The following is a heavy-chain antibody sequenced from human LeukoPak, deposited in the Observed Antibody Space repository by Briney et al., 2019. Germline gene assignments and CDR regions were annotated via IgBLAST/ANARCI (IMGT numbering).Heavy chain of an antibody. Sequence: SETLSLTCNVSGASFSSTTYYWAWIRQPPGKGLEWIGSIYSGGSTFYNPSLMGRVTISVDTSKNQFSLKLNSVTAADTAVYYCARDLVPSPSRGNWFDPWGQGTLVTVSS. CDR2: IYSGGST. V-gene: IGHV4-39*02. J-gene: IGHJ5*02. CDR1: GASFSSTTYY. CDR3: ARDLVPSPSRGNWFDP. D-gene: IGHD6-13*01.